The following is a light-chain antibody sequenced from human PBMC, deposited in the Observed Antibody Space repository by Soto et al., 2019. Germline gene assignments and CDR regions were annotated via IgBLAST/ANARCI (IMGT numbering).Light chain of an antibody. CDR2: EVN. V-gene: IGLV2-23*02. J-gene: IGLJ2*01. Sequence: QSVLTQPASVSGSPGQSITISCTGTSSDVGNYNLVSWYQQHPGKAPKLMIYEVNERPSGVSDRFSGSKSGSTASLTISGLQAEDEADYYCCSYAATGAVLFGGGTKLTVL. CDR3: CSYAATGAVL. CDR1: SSDVGNYNL.